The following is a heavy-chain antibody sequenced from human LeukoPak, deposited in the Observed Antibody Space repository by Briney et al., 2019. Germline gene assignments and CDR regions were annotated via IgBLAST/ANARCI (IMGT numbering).Heavy chain of an antibody. V-gene: IGHV3-23*01. J-gene: IGHJ4*02. D-gene: IGHD2-21*01. CDR3: AKFLPTHIVVANYYFDY. CDR2: ISGSGGST. CDR1: GFTFSSYA. Sequence: GGSLRLSCAASGFTFSSYAMSWVRQAPGKGLEWVSAISGSGGSTYYADSVKGRFAISRDNSKNTLYLQMNSLRAEDTAVYYCAKFLPTHIVVANYYFDYWGQGTLVTVSS.